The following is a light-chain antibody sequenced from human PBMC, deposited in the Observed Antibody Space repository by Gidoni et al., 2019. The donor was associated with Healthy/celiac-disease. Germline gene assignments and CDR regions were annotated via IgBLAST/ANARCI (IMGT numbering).Light chain of an antibody. CDR3: QVWDSSSDHYV. J-gene: IGLJ1*01. CDR1: NIGRKS. Sequence: SYVLTQPPSVSVAPGQTARITCGGNNIGRKSVHWYQQKPGQAPVLVVYDDSDRPSGFPERFSGSNSGNTSTLTISRVEAGDEADYYCQVWDSSSDHYVFGTGPKFTVL. CDR2: DDS. V-gene: IGLV3-21*02.